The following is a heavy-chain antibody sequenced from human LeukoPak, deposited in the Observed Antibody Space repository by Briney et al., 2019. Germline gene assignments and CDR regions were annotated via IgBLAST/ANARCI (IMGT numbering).Heavy chain of an antibody. Sequence: GGSLRLSCAASGFTVSSNYMTWVRQAPGKGLEWVSVIYSGGSTYYADSVKGRFTISRDNAKNSLYLQMNRLRAEDTAVYYCAGGGPEEDYFDYWGQGTLVTVSS. CDR3: AGGGPEEDYFDY. J-gene: IGHJ4*02. V-gene: IGHV3-53*03. CDR1: GFTVSSNY. CDR2: IYSGGST. D-gene: IGHD1-14*01.